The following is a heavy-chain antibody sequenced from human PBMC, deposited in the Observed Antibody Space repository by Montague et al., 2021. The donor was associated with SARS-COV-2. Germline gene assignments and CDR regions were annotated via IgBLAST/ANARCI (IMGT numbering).Heavy chain of an antibody. Sequence: SETLSLTCAVSGASISNAFWWSGVRQPPGKGLEWIGEIHHSGGSNYNPSLASRVPISLDYSKNQLSLMLSSVTAADTAMYYCASHPVWQQLFTWGQGTLVSVSP. CDR3: ASHPVWQQLFT. CDR1: GASISNAFW. V-gene: IGHV4-4*02. D-gene: IGHD6-13*01. J-gene: IGHJ5*02. CDR2: IHHSGGS.